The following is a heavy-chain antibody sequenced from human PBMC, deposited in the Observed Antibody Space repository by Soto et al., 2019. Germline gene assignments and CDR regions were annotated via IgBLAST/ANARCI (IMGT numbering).Heavy chain of an antibody. D-gene: IGHD6-6*01. CDR2: INHSGST. V-gene: IGHV4-34*01. CDR1: GGSFSGYY. J-gene: IGHJ6*03. CDR3: ARAHSSSWNYYYYYYMDD. Sequence: SETLSLTCAVYGGSFSGYYWSWIRQPPGKGLEWIGEINHSGSTNYNPSLKSRVTISVDTSKNQFSLKLSSVTAADTAVYYCARAHSSSWNYYYYYYMDDWGKGTTVTVSS.